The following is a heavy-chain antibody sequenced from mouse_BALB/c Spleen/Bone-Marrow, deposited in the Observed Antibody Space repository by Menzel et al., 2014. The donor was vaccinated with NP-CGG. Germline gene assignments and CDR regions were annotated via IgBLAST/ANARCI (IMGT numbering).Heavy chain of an antibody. Sequence: EVHLVESGGGLVQPGGSLKLSCAASGFDFSRYWMSWVRQAPGKGLEWIGEINPDSSTINYTPSLKDKFIISRDNAKNTLYRQMSKVRSEDTALYYCSRLSYYGRFAYWGQGTLVTVSA. J-gene: IGHJ3*01. CDR2: INPDSSTI. D-gene: IGHD1-1*01. V-gene: IGHV4-1*02. CDR3: SRLSYYGRFAY. CDR1: GFDFSRYW.